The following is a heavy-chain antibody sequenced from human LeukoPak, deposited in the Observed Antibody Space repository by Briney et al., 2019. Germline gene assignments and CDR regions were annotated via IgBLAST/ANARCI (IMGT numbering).Heavy chain of an antibody. D-gene: IGHD6-13*01. Sequence: GASVKVSCKASGYTFTSYDVNWVRQATGQGLEWMGWMNPISGDTGYALKFQGRVTMTEDTSTDTAYMELSSLRSEDTAVYYCATGAAAGNMFDPWGQGTLVTVSS. J-gene: IGHJ5*02. CDR2: MNPISGDT. CDR1: GYTFTSYD. CDR3: ATGAAAGNMFDP. V-gene: IGHV1-8*01.